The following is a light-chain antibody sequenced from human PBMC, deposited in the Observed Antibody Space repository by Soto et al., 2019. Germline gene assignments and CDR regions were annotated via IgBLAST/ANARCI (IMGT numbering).Light chain of an antibody. CDR2: EVS. CDR1: SSDVGGYNY. CDR3: SSYTSSSTLV. V-gene: IGLV2-14*01. Sequence: LTQPASVSGSPGQSITISCTGTSSDVGGYNYVSWYQQHPGKAPKLMIYEVSNRPSGVSNRFSGSKSGNTASLTISGLQAEDEADYYCSSYTSSSTLVFGTGTKATVL. J-gene: IGLJ1*01.